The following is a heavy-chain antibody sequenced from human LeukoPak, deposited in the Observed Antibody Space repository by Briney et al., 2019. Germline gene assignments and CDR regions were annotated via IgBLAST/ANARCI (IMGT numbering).Heavy chain of an antibody. CDR1: GGSISSSSYY. D-gene: IGHD6-6*01. V-gene: IGHV4-39*07. CDR2: IYYSGST. Sequence: SETLSLTCTVSGGSISSSSYYWGWIRQPPGKGLEWIGCIYYSGSTNYNPSLKSRVTISVDTSKNQFSLKLSSVTAADTAVYYCARVPNYSSSKIFDYWGQGTLVTVSS. J-gene: IGHJ4*02. CDR3: ARVPNYSSSKIFDY.